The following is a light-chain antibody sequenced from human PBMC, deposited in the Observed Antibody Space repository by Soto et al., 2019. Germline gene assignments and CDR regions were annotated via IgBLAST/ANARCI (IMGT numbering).Light chain of an antibody. CDR3: SSYTSSSTLSV. V-gene: IGLV2-14*01. Sequence: QSVLTQPASVSGSPGQSITISCTGTSSDVGGYNYVSWYQQHPGKAPKLMIYEVSNRPSGVSNRFSGSKSDNTASLTISGLQAEDEADYYCSSYTSSSTLSVFGTGTKVTVL. CDR1: SSDVGGYNY. J-gene: IGLJ1*01. CDR2: EVS.